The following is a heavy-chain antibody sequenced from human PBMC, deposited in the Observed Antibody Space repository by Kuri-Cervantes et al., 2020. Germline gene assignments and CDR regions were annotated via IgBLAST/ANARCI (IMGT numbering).Heavy chain of an antibody. J-gene: IGHJ4*02. CDR1: GFTVSSNY. V-gene: IGHV3-53*05. CDR2: IYSGGNT. Sequence: GGSLRLSCAASGFTVSSNYMSWVRQAPGKGLEWVSVIYSGGNTYYADSVKGRFTISRDNSKNTLYLQMNSLRAEDTTVYYCAKQQWLDGFDYWGQGTLVTVSS. D-gene: IGHD6-19*01. CDR3: AKQQWLDGFDY.